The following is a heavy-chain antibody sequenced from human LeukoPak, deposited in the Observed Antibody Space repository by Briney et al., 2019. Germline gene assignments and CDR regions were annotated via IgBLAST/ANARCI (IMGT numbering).Heavy chain of an antibody. D-gene: IGHD5-12*01. CDR3: ARDSITYNAKRIYYFDY. CDR2: IWYDGSNK. Sequence: GGSLRLSCAASGFTFSSYSMNWVRQAPGKGLEWVAVIWYDGSNKYYADSVKGRFTISRDNSKNTLYLQMNSLRAEDTAVYYCARDSITYNAKRIYYFDYWGQGTLVTVSS. V-gene: IGHV3-33*08. J-gene: IGHJ4*02. CDR1: GFTFSSYS.